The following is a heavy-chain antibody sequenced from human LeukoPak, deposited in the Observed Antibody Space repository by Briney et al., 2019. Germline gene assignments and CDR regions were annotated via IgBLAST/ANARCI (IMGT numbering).Heavy chain of an antibody. V-gene: IGHV3-33*01. Sequence: PGRALRLFCAASGLNFSSYGMHWVGQAPGKGLEGVAVIWYDGSNKYYEDSVKGRFTISRDNSKNTLYLQMNSLRAEDTAVYYCASAAWRYCTNGVCYPSYWGQGTLVTVSS. CDR3: ASAAWRYCTNGVCYPSY. CDR2: IWYDGSNK. CDR1: GLNFSSYG. D-gene: IGHD2-8*01. J-gene: IGHJ4*02.